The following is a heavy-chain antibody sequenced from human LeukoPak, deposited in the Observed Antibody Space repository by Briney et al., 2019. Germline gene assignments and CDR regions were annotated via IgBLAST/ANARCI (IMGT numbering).Heavy chain of an antibody. CDR1: GFPFSSYG. Sequence: GRSLRLSCTASGFPFSSYGMHWVRQAPGKGLVWVTVIWPDGSTKYYADSVKGRFTVSRDNSMNTLYLQMNSLRAEDTAVYYCAREHYYGSGAWGQGTLVTVSS. D-gene: IGHD3-10*01. J-gene: IGHJ5*02. CDR3: AREHYYGSGA. V-gene: IGHV3-33*01. CDR2: IWPDGSTK.